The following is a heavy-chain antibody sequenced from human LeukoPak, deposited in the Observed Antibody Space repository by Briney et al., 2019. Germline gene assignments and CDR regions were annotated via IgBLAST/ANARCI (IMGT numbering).Heavy chain of an antibody. CDR1: GFAFSTYW. CDR2: INPEGAST. D-gene: IGHD6-19*01. V-gene: IGHV3-74*01. Sequence: GGSLRLSCTASGFAFSTYWMFWVRQAPGKGLGWVSQINPEGASTTYGDPAKGRFTASRGNAKNALHLQMNSLRVDDTAVYYCARGTAITAGIDFWGQGTLVTVSS. J-gene: IGHJ4*02. CDR3: ARGTAITAGIDF.